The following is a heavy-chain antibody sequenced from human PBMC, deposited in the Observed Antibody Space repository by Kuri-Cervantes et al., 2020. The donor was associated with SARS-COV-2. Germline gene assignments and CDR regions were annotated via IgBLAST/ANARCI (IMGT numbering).Heavy chain of an antibody. V-gene: IGHV4-34*01. CDR2: INHSGST. J-gene: IGHJ4*02. Sequence: ESLKISCAVYGGSFSGYYWSWIRQPPGKGLEWIGEINHSGSTNYNPSLKSRVTISVDTSKNQFSLKLSSVTAADTAVYFCARHRISRHYYDSGGYPFYFDYWGQGTLVTVSS. D-gene: IGHD3-22*01. CDR3: ARHRISRHYYDSGGYPFYFDY. CDR1: GGSFSGYY.